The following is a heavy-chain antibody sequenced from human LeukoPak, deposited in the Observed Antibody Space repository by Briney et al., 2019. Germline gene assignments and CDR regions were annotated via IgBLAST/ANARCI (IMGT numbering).Heavy chain of an antibody. J-gene: IGHJ4*02. CDR2: ISYDGSNK. V-gene: IGHV3-30*04. D-gene: IGHD3-22*01. CDR1: GFTFSSYA. Sequence: PGGSLRLSCAASGFTFSSYAMHWVRQAPGKGLEWVAVISYDGSNKYYADSVKGRFTISRDNSKNTLYLQMNSLRAEDTAVYYCAKDPFYYYDSSGYFYIDYWGQGTLVTVSS. CDR3: AKDPFYYYDSSGYFYIDY.